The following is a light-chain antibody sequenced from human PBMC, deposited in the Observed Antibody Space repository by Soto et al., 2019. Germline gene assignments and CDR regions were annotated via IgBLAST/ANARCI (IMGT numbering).Light chain of an antibody. Sequence: AIQMTQSPSSLSASVGDRVTITCRSSQGITDDLGWYQQKPGKAPKLLIYAASSLQSGVPSRFSGSGSGTDFTLTISSLQPEDFATYYCLQNFNFPWTFGLGTKVDIK. V-gene: IGKV1-6*01. CDR2: AAS. CDR1: QGITDD. CDR3: LQNFNFPWT. J-gene: IGKJ1*01.